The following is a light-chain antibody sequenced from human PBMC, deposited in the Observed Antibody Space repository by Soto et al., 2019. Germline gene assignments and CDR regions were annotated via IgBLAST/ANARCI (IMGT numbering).Light chain of an antibody. V-gene: IGKV3D-15*01. CDR2: GAS. CDR3: QQYNNWPPEYT. J-gene: IGKJ2*01. CDR1: QSVSTR. Sequence: EIVMTQSPATLSVSPGERATLSCRASQSVSTRLAWDQQKPGQAPRLLIYGASTRATGIPARFSGSGSGTEFTLTISSLQSEDFAVYHCQQYNNWPPEYTFGQGTKLEIK.